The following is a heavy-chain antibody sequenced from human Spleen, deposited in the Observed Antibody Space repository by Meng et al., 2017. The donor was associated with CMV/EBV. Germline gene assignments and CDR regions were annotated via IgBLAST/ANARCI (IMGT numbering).Heavy chain of an antibody. CDR2: ISASGGGT. J-gene: IGHJ4*02. V-gene: IGHV3-23*01. D-gene: IGHD3-3*01. Sequence: GESLKISCAASGFTFSSHAMSWVRQAPGKGLKWVSGISASGGGTYYADSVKGRFTISRDNSKNTLYLQMNSLRAEDTAVYYCAKAGTIFGVVRNYFDYWGQGTLVTVSS. CDR3: AKAGTIFGVVRNYFDY. CDR1: GFTFSSHA.